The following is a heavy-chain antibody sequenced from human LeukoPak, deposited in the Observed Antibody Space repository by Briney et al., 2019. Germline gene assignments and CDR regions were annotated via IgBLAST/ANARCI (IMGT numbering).Heavy chain of an antibody. V-gene: IGHV1-8*01. D-gene: IGHD1-14*01. CDR2: VHPNSGNT. CDR1: GYPFTTWE. J-gene: IGHJ5*02. CDR3: ARGPRNDP. Sequence: ASVKVSCTTSGYPFTTWEINWVRQAAGQRLEWMGWVHPNSGNTAYAQKFQGRVTMTRDTSISTAYMELSGLRSDDTAVYFCARGPRNDPWGQGTLVTVSS.